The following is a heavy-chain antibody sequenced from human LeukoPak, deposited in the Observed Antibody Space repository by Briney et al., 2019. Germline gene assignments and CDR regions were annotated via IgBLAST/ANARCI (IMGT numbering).Heavy chain of an antibody. CDR1: GFTFSDYY. D-gene: IGHD6-25*01. CDR2: ISSSGSTI. J-gene: IGHJ3*02. CDR3: ARGHQQRLARKAFDI. V-gene: IGHV3-11*04. Sequence: GGSLRLSCAASGFTFSDYYMSWIRQAPGKGLEWVSYISSSGSTIYYADSVKGRFTISRDNAKNSLYLQMNSLRAGDTAVYYCARGHQQRLARKAFDIWGQGTMVTVSS.